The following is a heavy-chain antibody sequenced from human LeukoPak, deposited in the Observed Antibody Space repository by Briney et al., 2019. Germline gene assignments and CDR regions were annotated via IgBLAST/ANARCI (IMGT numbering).Heavy chain of an antibody. V-gene: IGHV4-59*01. CDR2: ISSSGST. CDR3: ARVSWPGRGSRFDP. CDR1: GDSISSYS. J-gene: IGHJ5*02. D-gene: IGHD3-16*01. Sequence: SETLSLTCTVSGDSISSYSWSWIRQPPGKGLEWIGYISSSGSTNYSPSLESRVTISVDTSKNQFSLKLSSVTAADTAVYYCARVSWPGRGSRFDPWGQGTLVTVSS.